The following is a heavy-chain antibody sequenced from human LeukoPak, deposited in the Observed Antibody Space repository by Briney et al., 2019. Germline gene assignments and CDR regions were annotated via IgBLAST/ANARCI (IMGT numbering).Heavy chain of an antibody. CDR2: LYHTGST. D-gene: IGHD5-24*01. CDR1: GGSISTSSYY. V-gene: IGHV4-39*01. CDR3: ARQADFALVEMATIMFDY. J-gene: IGHJ4*02. Sequence: SETLSLTCTVSGGSISTSSYYWGWIRQPPGKGLEWIGSLYHTGSTYYNPSLKSRVNISVDTSKNQFSLKLNSVTAADTAVYYCARQADFALVEMATIMFDYWGQGTLVTASS.